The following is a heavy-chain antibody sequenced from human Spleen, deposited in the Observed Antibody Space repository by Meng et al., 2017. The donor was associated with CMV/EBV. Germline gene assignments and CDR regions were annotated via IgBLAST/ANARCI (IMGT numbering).Heavy chain of an antibody. CDR2: INPSGGST. D-gene: IGHD2-15*01. CDR1: GYTFTSYY. V-gene: IGHV1-46*01. CDR3: ASSPIRYCSGGSCYSDY. J-gene: IGHJ4*02. Sequence: ASVKVSCKASGYTFTSYYMHWVRQAPGQGLEWMGIINPSGGSTSYAQKFQGRVTMTRDTSTSTVYMELSSLRSEDTAVYYCASSPIRYCSGGSCYSDYWGQGTLVTVSS.